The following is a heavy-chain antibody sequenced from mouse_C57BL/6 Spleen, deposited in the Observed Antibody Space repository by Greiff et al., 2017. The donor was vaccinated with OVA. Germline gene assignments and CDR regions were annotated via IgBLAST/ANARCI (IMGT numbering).Heavy chain of an antibody. CDR1: GYAFTNYL. V-gene: IGHV1-54*01. CDR3: ARDGDYLYYFDY. D-gene: IGHD1-1*01. Sequence: QVQLQQSGAELVRPGTSVKVSCKASGYAFTNYLIAWVKQRPGQGLEWIGVINPGSGGTNYNEKFKGKATLTADKSSSTAYMQLSSLTSEASAVYCCARDGDYLYYFDYWGQGTTLTVSS. CDR2: INPGSGGT. J-gene: IGHJ2*01.